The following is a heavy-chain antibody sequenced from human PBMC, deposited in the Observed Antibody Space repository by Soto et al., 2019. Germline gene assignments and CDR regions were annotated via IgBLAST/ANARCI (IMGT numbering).Heavy chain of an antibody. CDR1: GFTVSSNY. CDR2: IYSGGST. D-gene: IGHD3-10*01. CDR3: ASSLWFGELSLDY. V-gene: IGHV3-66*01. J-gene: IGHJ4*02. Sequence: EVQLVESGGGLVQPGGSLILSCAASGFTVSSNYMSWVRQAPGKGLEWVSVIYSGGSTYYADSVKGRFTISRDNSKNTLYLQMNSLRAEDTAVYYCASSLWFGELSLDYWGQGTMVTVSS.